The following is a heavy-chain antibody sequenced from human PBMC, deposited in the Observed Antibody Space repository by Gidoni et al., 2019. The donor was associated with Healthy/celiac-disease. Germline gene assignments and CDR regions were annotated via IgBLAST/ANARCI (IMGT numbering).Heavy chain of an antibody. V-gene: IGHV4-39*01. CDR2: IYYSGST. J-gene: IGHJ5*02. D-gene: IGHD2-8*01. CDR1: GGSISSSSYY. CDR3: ARMVPQSWFDP. Sequence: QLQLQESGPGLVKPSETLSLTCTVSGGSISSSSYYWGWIRQPPGKGLEWIGSIYYSGSTYYNPSLKSRVTISVDTSKNQFSLKLSSVTAADTAVYYCARMVPQSWFDPLGQGTLVTVSS.